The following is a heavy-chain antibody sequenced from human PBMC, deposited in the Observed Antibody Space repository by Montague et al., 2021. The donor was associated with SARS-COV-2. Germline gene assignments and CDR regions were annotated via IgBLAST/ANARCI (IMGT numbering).Heavy chain of an antibody. CDR3: ARRGINNRFDP. CDR2: IYYRGST. Sequence: SETLSLTCTVSNGSISHYYWSWVRQPPGKRLEWIGYIYYRGSTNFNPSLESRVTMSVDTAKNQFSLKLRSVTAADTAVYFCARRGINNRFDPWGQGTLVIVSS. D-gene: IGHD6-13*01. CDR1: NGSISHYY. V-gene: IGHV4-59*01. J-gene: IGHJ5*02.